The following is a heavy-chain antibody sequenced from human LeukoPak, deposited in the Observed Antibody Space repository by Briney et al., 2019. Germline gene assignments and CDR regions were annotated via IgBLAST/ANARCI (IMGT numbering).Heavy chain of an antibody. CDR3: ARETDSTLFDY. D-gene: IGHD2-2*01. CDR2: ISSSGITI. Sequence: GGSLRLSCAVSGFTFSIYEMNWVRQAPGKGLEWVSYISSSGITIYYADSVKGRFTISRDNAKNSLFPHMNSLRAEDTAVYYCARETDSTLFDYWGQGTLVTVSS. V-gene: IGHV3-48*03. CDR1: GFTFSIYE. J-gene: IGHJ4*02.